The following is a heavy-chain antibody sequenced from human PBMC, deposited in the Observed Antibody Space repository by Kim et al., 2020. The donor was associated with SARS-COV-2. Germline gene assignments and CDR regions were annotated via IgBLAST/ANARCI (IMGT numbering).Heavy chain of an antibody. CDR1: GYTFTSYA. D-gene: IGHD5-12*01. J-gene: IGHJ4*02. Sequence: ASVKVSCKASGYTFTSYAMHWVRQAPGQRLEWMGWINAGNGNTKYSQKFQGRVTITRDTSASTAYMELSSLRSEDTAVYYCARSREWRWLQNLWGYFDYWGQGTLVTVSS. V-gene: IGHV1-3*01. CDR2: INAGNGNT. CDR3: ARSREWRWLQNLWGYFDY.